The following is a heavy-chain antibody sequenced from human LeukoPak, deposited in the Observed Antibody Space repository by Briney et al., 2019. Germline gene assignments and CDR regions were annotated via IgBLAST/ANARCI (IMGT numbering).Heavy chain of an antibody. CDR3: ARGKRYSNYVGLGSRRYYYYYMDV. J-gene: IGHJ6*03. CDR1: GYTFTGYY. V-gene: IGHV1-2*02. D-gene: IGHD4-11*01. Sequence: ASVKVSCKASGYTFTGYYMHWVRQAPGQGLEWMGWINPNSGGTNYAQKFQGRVTMTRDTSISTAYMELSRLRSEDTAVYYCARGKRYSNYVGLGSRRYYYYYMDVRGKGTTVTVSS. CDR2: INPNSGGT.